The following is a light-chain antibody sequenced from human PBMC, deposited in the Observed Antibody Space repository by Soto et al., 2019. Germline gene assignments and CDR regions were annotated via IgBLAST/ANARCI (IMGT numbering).Light chain of an antibody. CDR2: DVS. CDR1: QSINNL. Sequence: DVQMTQSPSTLSASLVYRFTITCLASQSINNLLAWYQQKPGKAPKFLIYDVSTLESGVPSRFSGSGSGTEFTLTISSLQPDDFATYYCQQYNGYTTWTFGQGTKVDIK. J-gene: IGKJ1*01. CDR3: QQYNGYTTWT. V-gene: IGKV1-5*01.